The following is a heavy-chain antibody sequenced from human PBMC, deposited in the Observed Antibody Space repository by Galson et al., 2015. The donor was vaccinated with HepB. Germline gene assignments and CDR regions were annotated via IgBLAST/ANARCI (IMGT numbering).Heavy chain of an antibody. CDR1: GGSISSGSYY. V-gene: IGHV4-61*02. CDR2: IYTSGST. Sequence: TLSLTCTVSGGSISSGSYYWSWIRQPAGKGLEWIGRIYTSGSTNYNPSLKSRVTISVDTSKNQFSLKLSSVTAADTAVYYCAGPRKGSSWYSLDYWGQGTLVTVSS. D-gene: IGHD6-13*01. J-gene: IGHJ4*02. CDR3: AGPRKGSSWYSLDY.